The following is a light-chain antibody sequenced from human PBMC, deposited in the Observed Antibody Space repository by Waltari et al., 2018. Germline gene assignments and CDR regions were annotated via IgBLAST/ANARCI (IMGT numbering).Light chain of an antibody. CDR2: NND. Sequence: QSVLTQPPSVSGTPGQRVTISCSGGSSNIGRNLVTWYPFFPGTAPRLLSFNNDQRPSGVPDRFSGSKSGTSAALAISGLQSDDEADYYCAAWDDILNAFVFGTGTRVTVL. V-gene: IGLV1-44*01. J-gene: IGLJ1*01. CDR1: SSNIGRNL. CDR3: AAWDDILNAFV.